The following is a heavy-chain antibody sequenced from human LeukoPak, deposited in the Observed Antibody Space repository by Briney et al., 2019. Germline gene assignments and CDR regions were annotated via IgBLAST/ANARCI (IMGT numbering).Heavy chain of an antibody. Sequence: GGSLRLSCAASGFTFSSYAISWVRQAPGKGLGWVSTISGSGGNTYYADSVKGRFTISRDNSNNTLYLQMNSLRAEDTAIYYCATGSERDYYFFDYWGQGTLVTVSS. V-gene: IGHV3-23*01. CDR1: GFTFSSYA. CDR2: ISGSGGNT. CDR3: ATGSERDYYFFDY. J-gene: IGHJ4*02. D-gene: IGHD3-22*01.